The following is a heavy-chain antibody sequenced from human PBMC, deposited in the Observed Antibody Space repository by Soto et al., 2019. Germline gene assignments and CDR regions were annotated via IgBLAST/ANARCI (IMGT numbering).Heavy chain of an antibody. Sequence: QVQLVQSGAEVKKPGASVKVSCKASGYTFTSYAMHWVRQAPGQRLEWMGWINAGNGNTKYSQKFQGRVTITRDTSASTAYMELSSLRSEDTAVYYCARDRAPRAVLRKDYSYYYMDVWGKGTTVTVSS. CDR1: GYTFTSYA. D-gene: IGHD3-16*01. CDR2: INAGNGNT. CDR3: ARDRAPRAVLRKDYSYYYMDV. J-gene: IGHJ6*03. V-gene: IGHV1-3*01.